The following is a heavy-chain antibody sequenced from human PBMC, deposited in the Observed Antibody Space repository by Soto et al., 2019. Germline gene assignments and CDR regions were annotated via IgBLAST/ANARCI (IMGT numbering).Heavy chain of an antibody. CDR3: VRYCGTTLCNGLATRTFDY. CDR1: RFTFSTYE. V-gene: IGHV3-48*03. J-gene: IGHJ4*02. D-gene: IGHD2-2*01. CDR2: ISSSGSTV. Sequence: PGGSLRLSCAASRFTFSTYEMHWVRQAPGKGLEWVSYISSSGSTVYYADSVKGRFTISRDNTRNSLYLQMNSLRDEDTALYYCVRYCGTTLCNGLATRTFDYWGQGTLVTVSS.